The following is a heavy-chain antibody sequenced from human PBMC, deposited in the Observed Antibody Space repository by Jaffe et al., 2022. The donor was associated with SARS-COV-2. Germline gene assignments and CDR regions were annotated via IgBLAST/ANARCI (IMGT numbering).Heavy chain of an antibody. CDR2: IYPGDSET. CDR3: ARHRGGNGWSFEH. CDR1: GYTFDTYW. Sequence: EVQLVQSGAEVKKSGESLKISCKGSGYTFDTYWIAWVRQMPGKGLEWMGVIYPGDSETRYTPSFEGQFTISADKSISTAYLQWSSLKASDTAIYFCARHRGGNGWSFEHWGQGTLVTVSP. V-gene: IGHV5-51*01. D-gene: IGHD3-10*01. J-gene: IGHJ4*02.